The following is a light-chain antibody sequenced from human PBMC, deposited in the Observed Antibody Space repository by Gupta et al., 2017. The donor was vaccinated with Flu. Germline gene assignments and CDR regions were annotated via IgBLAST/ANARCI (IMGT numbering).Light chain of an antibody. CDR2: DVT. J-gene: IGLJ2*01. Sequence: QSALTQPASVSGSPGQSVTISCTGTTSDLVSWYQQHPGKAPKLIIYDVTLRPSGVSSRFSGSKSDNAASLTISGLQADDEADFYCSSYRGTNTLFGGGTKLTVL. CDR1: TSDLV. V-gene: IGLV2-14*03. CDR3: SSYRGTNTL.